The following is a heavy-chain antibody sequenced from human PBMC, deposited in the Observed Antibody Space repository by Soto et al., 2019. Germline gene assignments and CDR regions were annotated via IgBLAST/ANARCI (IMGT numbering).Heavy chain of an antibody. CDR2: IYPGDSDT. Sequence: GESLKISCKGSGYSFTSYWIGWVRQMPGKGLEWMGIIYPGDSDTRYSPSFQGQVTISADKSISTAYLQWSSLKASDTAMYYCATASYDFWSGYYTGIVDAWGQGTLVTVSS. CDR1: GYSFTSYW. J-gene: IGHJ5*02. V-gene: IGHV5-51*01. D-gene: IGHD3-3*01. CDR3: ATASYDFWSGYYTGIVDA.